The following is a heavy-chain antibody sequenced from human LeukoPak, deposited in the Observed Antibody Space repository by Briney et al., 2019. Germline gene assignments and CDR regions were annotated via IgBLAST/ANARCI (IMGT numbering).Heavy chain of an antibody. V-gene: IGHV3-23*01. CDR3: AKEEYSGSLLTLDY. CDR2: ISGSDGST. CDR1: GLTISSYV. Sequence: GGSLRLSCAASGLTISSYVMSWVRQAPGQGREGVSAISGSDGSTYYADSVKGRFTISRDNSKNTLYLQLNSLRAEDTAVYYCAKEEYSGSLLTLDYWGQGTLVTVSS. D-gene: IGHD1-26*01. J-gene: IGHJ4*02.